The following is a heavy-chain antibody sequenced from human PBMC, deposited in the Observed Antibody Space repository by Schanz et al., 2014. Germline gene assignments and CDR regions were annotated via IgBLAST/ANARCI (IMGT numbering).Heavy chain of an antibody. D-gene: IGHD2-21*02. J-gene: IGHJ6*03. CDR1: GLTFSDYY. V-gene: IGHV3-11*03. CDR2: ISDSGDST. CDR3: ARPSDSSWYMDV. Sequence: VQLLESGGGLVKPGGSLRLSCAASGLTFSDYYMSWIRQAPGKGLEWVSDISDSGDSTHYADSVKGRFTISRDNAKNSLYLQMNSLRAEDTAVYYCARPSDSSWYMDVWATGITVIVSS.